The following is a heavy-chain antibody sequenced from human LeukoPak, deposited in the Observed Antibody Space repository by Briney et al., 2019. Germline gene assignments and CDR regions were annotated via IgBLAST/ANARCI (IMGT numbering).Heavy chain of an antibody. D-gene: IGHD1-14*01. V-gene: IGHV4-38-2*01. Sequence: KPSETLPLTCAVSGYSISSGYYWGWIRQPPGKGLEWIGSIYHSGSTYYNPSLKSRVTISVDTSKNQFSLKLSSVTAADTAVYYCAINLDNGVGNHPNDYWGQGTLVTVSS. CDR3: AINLDNGVGNHPNDY. CDR2: IYHSGST. J-gene: IGHJ4*02. CDR1: GYSISSGYY.